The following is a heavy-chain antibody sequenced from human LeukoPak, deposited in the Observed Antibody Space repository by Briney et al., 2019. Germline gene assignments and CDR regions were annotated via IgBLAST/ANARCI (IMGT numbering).Heavy chain of an antibody. Sequence: GGSLRLSCAASGFTFSTYAMSWVRQAPRRGLEWVSAISGSGGSTYYADSVKGRFTISRDNSKNTLYLQMNSLRAEDTALYYCAKYPGHILTGYYITFDYWGQGTLVTVSS. D-gene: IGHD3-9*01. V-gene: IGHV3-23*01. CDR3: AKYPGHILTGYYITFDY. CDR1: GFTFSTYA. CDR2: ISGSGGST. J-gene: IGHJ4*02.